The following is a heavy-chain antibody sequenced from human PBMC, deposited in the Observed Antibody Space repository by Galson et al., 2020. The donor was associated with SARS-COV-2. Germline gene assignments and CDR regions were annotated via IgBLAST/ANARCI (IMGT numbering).Heavy chain of an antibody. CDR3: ARGSSSHAFDI. D-gene: IGHD3-10*01. CDR1: GFTFSTYG. J-gene: IGHJ3*02. CDR2: IWYDGSNK. V-gene: IGHV3-33*08. Sequence: TGGSLRLSCEASGFTFSTYGMDWVRQAPGKGLEWVAVIWYDGSNKYYADSVKGRFTISRDNSKNTLYLQLNSLRADESAVYYCARGSSSHAFDIWGPGTMVTVSS.